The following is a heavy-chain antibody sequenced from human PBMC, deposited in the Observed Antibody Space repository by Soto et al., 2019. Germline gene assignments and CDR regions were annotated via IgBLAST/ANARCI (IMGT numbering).Heavy chain of an antibody. V-gene: IGHV1-18*01. CDR2: ISAYNGNT. J-gene: IGHJ6*02. D-gene: IGHD2-2*01. Sequence: ASVKVSFKASGYTFTSYGISWVRQAPGQGLEWMGWISAYNGNTNYAQKLQGRVTMTTDTSTSTAYMELRSLRSDDTAVYYCASGKWGCSSTSCSYGMDVWGQGTTVTVSS. CDR1: GYTFTSYG. CDR3: ASGKWGCSSTSCSYGMDV.